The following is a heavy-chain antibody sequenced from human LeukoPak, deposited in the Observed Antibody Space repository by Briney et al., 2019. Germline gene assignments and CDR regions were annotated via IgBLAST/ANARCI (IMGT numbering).Heavy chain of an antibody. V-gene: IGHV3-30-3*01. CDR2: ISYDGNNK. CDR1: GFTFSSYA. J-gene: IGHJ6*02. CDR3: ARDRVQLWNYGMDV. D-gene: IGHD5-18*01. Sequence: GGSLRLSCAASGFTFSSYAMHWVRQAPGKGLEWGAVISYDGNNKYYADSVKGRFTISRDNSKNTLYLQMNSLRAEDTAVYYCARDRVQLWNYGMDVWGQGTTVTVSS.